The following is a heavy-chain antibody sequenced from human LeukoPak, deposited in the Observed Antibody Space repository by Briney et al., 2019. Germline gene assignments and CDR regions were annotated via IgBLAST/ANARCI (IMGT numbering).Heavy chain of an antibody. J-gene: IGHJ4*02. CDR2: IYYSGST. Sequence: PSETLSLTCTVSGGSISSSSYYWGWIRQPPGKGLEWIGSIYYSGSTYYNPSLKSRVTISVDTSKNQFSLMLSSVTAADTAVYYCARRGSGYYYFDYWGQGTLVTVSS. CDR3: ARRGSGYYYFDY. V-gene: IGHV4-39*01. D-gene: IGHD3-22*01. CDR1: GGSISSSSYY.